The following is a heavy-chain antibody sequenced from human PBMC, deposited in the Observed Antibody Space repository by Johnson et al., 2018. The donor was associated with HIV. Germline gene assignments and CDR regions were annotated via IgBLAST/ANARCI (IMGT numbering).Heavy chain of an antibody. D-gene: IGHD3-22*01. J-gene: IGHJ3*02. Sequence: QMQLVESGGGLVQPGGSLRLSCAASGFTVSSNYMSWIRQAPGKGLEWVSYISNSGSSVYYADSVKGRFTISRDNAKNSLYLQMNSLRAEDTAVYYCARAREVYYLDAFDIWGQGTMVTVSS. CDR3: ARAREVYYLDAFDI. CDR1: GFTVSSNY. CDR2: ISNSGSSV. V-gene: IGHV3-11*04.